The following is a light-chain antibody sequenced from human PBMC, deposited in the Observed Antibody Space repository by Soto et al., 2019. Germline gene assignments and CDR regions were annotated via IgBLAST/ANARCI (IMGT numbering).Light chain of an antibody. CDR3: QSYDSSMSDSYVV. Sequence: QSVLTQPPSVSGAPGQTFTISCTGSSSNIGAGKNVHWYQQLPGTAPKLLIYRNHNRPSGVPDRFSGSKSDTSASLAITGLQAEDEADYYCQSYDSSMSDSYVVFGGWTKLTVL. CDR2: RNH. J-gene: IGLJ2*01. CDR1: SSNIGAGKN. V-gene: IGLV1-40*01.